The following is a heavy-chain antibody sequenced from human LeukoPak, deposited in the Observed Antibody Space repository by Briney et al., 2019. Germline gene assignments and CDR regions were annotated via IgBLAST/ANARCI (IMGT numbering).Heavy chain of an antibody. J-gene: IGHJ3*02. Sequence: SETLSLTCTVSGGSISSSSYYWGWIRQPPGKGLEWIAEISQNGDSNYNMSLKSRVTISLDKSKNQVSLKLNSVTAADTAVYYCARALGAFDIWGQGTMVAVSS. CDR1: GGSISSSSYY. V-gene: IGHV4-61*05. CDR3: ARALGAFDI. CDR2: ISQNGDS.